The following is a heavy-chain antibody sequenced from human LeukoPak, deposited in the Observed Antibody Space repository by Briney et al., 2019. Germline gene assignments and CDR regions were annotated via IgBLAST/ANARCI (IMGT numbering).Heavy chain of an antibody. CDR3: GRGYYGSGSYYRGWFDP. CDR2: IFHSGST. J-gene: IGHJ5*02. Sequence: SQTLSLTCTVSGGSINSGDYYWSWIRQPPGKVLEWIGYIFHSGSTYYNPSLKSRLTISVDTSKKQFSLKLTSVTAADTAVYYCGRGYYGSGSYYRGWFDPWGQGTLVTVSS. V-gene: IGHV4-30-4*01. CDR1: GGSINSGDYY. D-gene: IGHD3-10*01.